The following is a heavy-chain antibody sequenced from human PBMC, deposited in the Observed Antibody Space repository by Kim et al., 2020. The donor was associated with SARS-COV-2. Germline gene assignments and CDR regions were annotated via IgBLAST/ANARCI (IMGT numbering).Heavy chain of an antibody. V-gene: IGHV1-18*04. CDR1: GYTFTSYG. CDR3: ARQVCGGYFYSWEYYYVMDI. CDR2: ISAYNGNT. D-gene: IGHD2-21*02. Sequence: ASVKVSCKASGYTFTSYGISWVRQAPGQGLEWMGWISAYNGNTNYAQKLQGRVTMTTDTSTSTAYMELRSLRSDDTAVYYCARQVCGGYFYSWEYYYVMDIWGQGTTVTVSS. J-gene: IGHJ6*02.